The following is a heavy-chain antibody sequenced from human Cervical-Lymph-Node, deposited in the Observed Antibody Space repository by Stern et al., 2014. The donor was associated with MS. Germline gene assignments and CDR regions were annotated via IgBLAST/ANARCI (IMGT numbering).Heavy chain of an antibody. CDR2: ISTSGST. CDR1: GGSVSRGSYY. V-gene: IGHV4-61*02. J-gene: IGHJ4*02. Sequence: QVQLQESGPGLAKPSQTLSLTCTVSGGSVSRGSYYWNWIRQPAGKGLEWIGRISTSGSTNSNPSLGSRVSMSLDASKNHFSLNLTSGTAADTAIYYCARSWSDVLISLDNWGQGTLVTVSS. CDR3: ARSWSDVLISLDN. D-gene: IGHD1-1*01.